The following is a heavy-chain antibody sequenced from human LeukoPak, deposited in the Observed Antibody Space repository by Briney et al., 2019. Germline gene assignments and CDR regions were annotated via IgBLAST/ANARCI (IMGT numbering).Heavy chain of an antibody. Sequence: GRSLRLSCAASGFTFSSYAMHGVRQAPGKGLEGVAVISYDGSNKYYADSVKGRFTISRDNSKNTLYLQMNSLRAEDTAVYYCARGLEQWLVRGAFDIWGQGTMVTVSS. CDR2: ISYDGSNK. D-gene: IGHD6-19*01. CDR3: ARGLEQWLVRGAFDI. V-gene: IGHV3-30-3*01. J-gene: IGHJ3*02. CDR1: GFTFSSYA.